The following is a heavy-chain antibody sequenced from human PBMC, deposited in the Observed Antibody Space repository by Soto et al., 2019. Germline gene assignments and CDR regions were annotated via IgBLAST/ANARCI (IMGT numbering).Heavy chain of an antibody. Sequence: ASVKVSCKASGYTFTSYYMRWVRQAPGQGLEWMGIINPSGGSTSYAQKFQGRVTMTRDTSTSTVYMELSSLRSEDTAVYYCATDQPVAGTFVFDYWGQGTLVTVSA. V-gene: IGHV1-46*01. J-gene: IGHJ4*02. CDR3: ATDQPVAGTFVFDY. D-gene: IGHD6-19*01. CDR1: GYTFTSYY. CDR2: INPSGGST.